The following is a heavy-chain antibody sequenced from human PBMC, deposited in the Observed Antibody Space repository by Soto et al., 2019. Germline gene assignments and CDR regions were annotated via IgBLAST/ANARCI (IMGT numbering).Heavy chain of an antibody. Sequence: SETLSLTSTVSGSSISSSNYYWRWIRQPPGRGLEWIGSISYSGSTYYNPSLESRVTISVDTSKNHISLKLSSVTAADTAVYYCARVVVTGIDRGYLDYWGQG. CDR1: GSSISSSNYY. J-gene: IGHJ4*02. CDR3: ARVVVTGIDRGYLDY. V-gene: IGHV4-39*02. D-gene: IGHD2-21*02. CDR2: ISYSGST.